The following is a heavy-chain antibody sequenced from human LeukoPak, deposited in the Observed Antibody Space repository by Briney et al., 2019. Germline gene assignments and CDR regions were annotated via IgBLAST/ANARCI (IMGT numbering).Heavy chain of an antibody. J-gene: IGHJ5*02. D-gene: IGHD6-13*01. CDR1: GGSISSGSYY. V-gene: IGHV4-61*02. Sequence: SETLSLTCTVSGGSISSGSYYWRWIRQPAGKGLEWIGRIYTSGSTNYNPSLKSRVTISVDTSKNQFSLKLSSVTAADTAVYYCARGGYSSSFNWFDPWGQGTLVTVSS. CDR3: ARGGYSSSFNWFDP. CDR2: IYTSGST.